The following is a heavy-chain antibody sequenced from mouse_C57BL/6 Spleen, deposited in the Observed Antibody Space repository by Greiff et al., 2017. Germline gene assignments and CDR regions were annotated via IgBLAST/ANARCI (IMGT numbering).Heavy chain of an antibody. J-gene: IGHJ4*01. CDR3: ARAMKTGSSYSYYAMDY. V-gene: IGHV1-80*01. CDR2: IYPGDGDT. D-gene: IGHD1-1*01. Sequence: QVQLQQSGAELVKPGASVKISCKASGYAFSSYWMNWVKQRPGKGLEWIGQIYPGDGDTNYNGKFKGKATLTADKSSSTAYMQLSSLTSEDSAVYFCARAMKTGSSYSYYAMDYWGQGTSVTVSS. CDR1: GYAFSSYW.